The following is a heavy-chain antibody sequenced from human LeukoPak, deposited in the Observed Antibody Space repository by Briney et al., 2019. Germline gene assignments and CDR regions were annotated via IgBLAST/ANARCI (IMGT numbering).Heavy chain of an antibody. CDR1: GYTFTSYG. D-gene: IGHD6-13*01. V-gene: IGHV1-18*01. J-gene: IGHJ4*02. CDR3: ARLGSSSWHSDY. CDR2: ISAYNGNT. Sequence: GASVKVSCKASGYTFTSYGISWVRQAPGQGLEWMGWISAYNGNTNYAQKLQGRVTITTDTSTSTAYIELRSLRSDDTAVYYCARLGSSSWHSDYWGQGTLVTVSS.